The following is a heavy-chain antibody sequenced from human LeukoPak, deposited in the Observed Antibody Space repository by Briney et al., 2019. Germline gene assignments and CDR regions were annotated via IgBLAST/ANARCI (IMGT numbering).Heavy chain of an antibody. D-gene: IGHD3-3*01. CDR2: IYISGST. V-gene: IGHV4-4*07. CDR3: ARDWIGGGSYYFDY. J-gene: IGHJ4*02. CDR1: GGSINSYY. Sequence: PSETLSLTGSVSGGSINSYYWSWIGPPAGKGLAWIGRIYISGSTNYNHSLKSRVTMSVDTTKNQFSLKRSSAAAADTAVYYCARDWIGGGSYYFDYWGQGTLVTVTS.